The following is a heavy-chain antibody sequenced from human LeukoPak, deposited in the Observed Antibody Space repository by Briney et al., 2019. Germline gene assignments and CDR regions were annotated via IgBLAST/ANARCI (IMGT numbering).Heavy chain of an antibody. V-gene: IGHV1-46*01. CDR1: GYTFTSYY. CDR2: INPSGGST. CDR3: ARGGVTGTTRDAFDI. Sequence: GASVKVSCKASGYTFTSYYMHWVRQAPGQGLEWMGIINPSGGSTSYAQKFQGRVTMTRDTSTSTGYMELSSLRSKDTGVYYCARGGVTGTTRDAFDIWGQGTMVTVSS. J-gene: IGHJ3*02. D-gene: IGHD1-7*01.